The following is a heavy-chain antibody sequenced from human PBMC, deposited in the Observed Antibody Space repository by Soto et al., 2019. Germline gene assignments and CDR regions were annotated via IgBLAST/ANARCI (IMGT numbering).Heavy chain of an antibody. J-gene: IGHJ6*02. CDR3: ARPPDYGDYEPFLDHYGMDV. D-gene: IGHD4-17*01. Sequence: QVQLVQSGAEVKKPGSSVKVSCKASGGTFSSYAISWVRQAPGQGLEWMGGIIPIFGTANYAQKFQGRVTITADESTSTAYMELSSLRSEDTAVYYCARPPDYGDYEPFLDHYGMDVWGQGTTVTVSS. CDR2: IIPIFGTA. CDR1: GGTFSSYA. V-gene: IGHV1-69*12.